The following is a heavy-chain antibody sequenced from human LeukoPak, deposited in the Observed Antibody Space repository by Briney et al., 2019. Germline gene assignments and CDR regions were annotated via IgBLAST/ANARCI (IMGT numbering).Heavy chain of an antibody. Sequence: SETLSLTCTVSGGSISSYYWSWIRQPAGKGLEWIGRIYTSGSTNYNPSLKSRVTMSVDTSKNQFSLKLSSVTAADTAVYYCASYRYCSSTSCYGDAFDIWGQGTMVTVSS. J-gene: IGHJ3*02. CDR3: ASYRYCSSTSCYGDAFDI. V-gene: IGHV4-4*07. CDR1: GGSISSYY. D-gene: IGHD2-2*01. CDR2: IYTSGST.